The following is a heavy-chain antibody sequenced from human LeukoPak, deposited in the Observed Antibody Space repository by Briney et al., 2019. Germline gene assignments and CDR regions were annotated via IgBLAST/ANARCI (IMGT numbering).Heavy chain of an antibody. J-gene: IGHJ6*02. CDR1: GFTFSSYS. CDR3: ARGWEESGMDV. CDR2: ISSSSSYI. D-gene: IGHD1-26*01. V-gene: IGHV3-21*01. Sequence: GGSLRLSCAASGFTFSSYSMNWVRQAPGKGLEWVSSISSSSSYIYYAVSVKGRFTISRDNAKNSLYLQMNSLRAEDTAVYYCARGWEESGMDVWGQGTTVTVSS.